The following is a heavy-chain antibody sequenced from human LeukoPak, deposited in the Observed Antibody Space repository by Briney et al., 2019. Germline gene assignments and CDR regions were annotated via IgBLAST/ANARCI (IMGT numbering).Heavy chain of an antibody. J-gene: IGHJ4*02. CDR3: AKDLRIAARPVNDY. D-gene: IGHD6-6*01. CDR2: ISDSGGST. Sequence: PGGSLRLSCAASGFTFSNYAMSWVRQAPGKGLEWVSGISDSGGSTYYADSVKGRFTISRDNSKNTLYLQTNSLRAEDTALYYCAKDLRIAARPVNDYWGQGTLVTVSS. CDR1: GFTFSNYA. V-gene: IGHV3-23*01.